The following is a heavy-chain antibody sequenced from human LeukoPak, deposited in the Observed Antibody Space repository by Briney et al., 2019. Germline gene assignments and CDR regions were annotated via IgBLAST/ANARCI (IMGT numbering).Heavy chain of an antibody. CDR1: GGSISNYY. CDR3: ARSSVRYFDWLGDAFDI. Sequence: PSETLSLTCTVSGGSISNYYWSWIRQPPGKGLEWIGYISYSGSTNYNPSLKSRVTISVDTSKNQFSLKLSSVTAEDTAVYYCARSSVRYFDWLGDAFDIWGQGTMVTVSS. V-gene: IGHV4-59*01. J-gene: IGHJ3*02. D-gene: IGHD3-9*01. CDR2: ISYSGST.